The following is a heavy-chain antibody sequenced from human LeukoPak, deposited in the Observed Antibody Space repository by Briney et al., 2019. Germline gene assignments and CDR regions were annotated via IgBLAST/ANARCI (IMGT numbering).Heavy chain of an antibody. CDR3: AKSDYFDP. J-gene: IGHJ5*02. CDR2: SKYDGTTT. CDR1: GFALSAYW. Sequence: GGSLRLSCTASGFALSAYWMSWVRQAPGKGLVWVARSKYDGTTTTYADSVKGRFTISRDNPKNTLYLQMNSLRADDTAVYYCAKSDYFDPWGQGTVVTVSS. V-gene: IGHV3-74*03. D-gene: IGHD4/OR15-4a*01.